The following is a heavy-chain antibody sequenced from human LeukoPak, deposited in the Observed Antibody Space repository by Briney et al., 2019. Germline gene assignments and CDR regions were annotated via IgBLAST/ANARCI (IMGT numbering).Heavy chain of an antibody. J-gene: IGHJ4*02. CDR1: GGSISTSSYY. CDR3: ARDSYGSGSI. V-gene: IGHV4-39*07. CDR2: IFYSGST. D-gene: IGHD3-10*01. Sequence: SETLSLTCTVSGGSISTSSYYWGWVRQPPGKGLEWIGNIFYSGSTYYSPSLKSRVTISLDTSKNQFSLKLSSVTAADTAVYYCARDSYGSGSIWGQGTLVTVSS.